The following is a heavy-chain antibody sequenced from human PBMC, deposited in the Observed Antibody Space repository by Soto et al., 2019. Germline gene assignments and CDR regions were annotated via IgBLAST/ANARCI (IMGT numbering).Heavy chain of an antibody. Sequence: QVQLGESGGGVVQPGTSLRLSCVASGFTFDSHGMHWVRQAPGKGLERVAIIWVDASKTYYANSAKGRFTISRDTSKNTAYLEMNSVRDDDTAVYYCETGEVTFDYWGQRALVTVSS. CDR1: GFTFDSHG. CDR3: ETGEVTFDY. V-gene: IGHV3-33*01. CDR2: IWVDASKT. J-gene: IGHJ4*02.